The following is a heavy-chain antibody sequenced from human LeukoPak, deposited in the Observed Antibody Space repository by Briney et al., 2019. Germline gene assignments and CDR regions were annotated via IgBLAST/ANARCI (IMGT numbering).Heavy chain of an antibody. D-gene: IGHD6-19*01. V-gene: IGHV1-2*06. Sequence: ASVNVSCKASGYTFTGYYMHWVRQAPGQGLEWMGRINPNSGGTNYAQKFQGRVTMTRDTSISTAYMELSRLRSDDTAVYYCARGADSSGISDFDYWGQGTLVTVSS. CDR2: INPNSGGT. CDR1: GYTFTGYY. J-gene: IGHJ4*02. CDR3: ARGADSSGISDFDY.